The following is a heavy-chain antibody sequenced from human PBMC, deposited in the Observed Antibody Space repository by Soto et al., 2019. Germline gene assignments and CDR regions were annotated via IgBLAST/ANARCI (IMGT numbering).Heavy chain of an antibody. CDR2: ISYSGST. V-gene: IGHV4-30-4*01. J-gene: IGHJ4*02. Sequence: ASETLSLTCTVSGGSISSGNYYWSWIRQPPGKGLEWIGFISYSGSTYYSKSLKSRVTISVDTSKSQFSLNLSFVTAADTAVYYCARRENYGDSIDYWGQGTLVTVS. D-gene: IGHD4-17*01. CDR3: ARRENYGDSIDY. CDR1: GGSISSGNYY.